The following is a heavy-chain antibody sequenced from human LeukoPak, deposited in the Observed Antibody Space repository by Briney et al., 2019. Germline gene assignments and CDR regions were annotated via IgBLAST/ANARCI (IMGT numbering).Heavy chain of an antibody. D-gene: IGHD6-19*01. V-gene: IGHV4-34*01. CDR2: IIHSGGT. J-gene: IGHJ5*02. CDR1: GGSFNGYS. Sequence: PSETLSLTCAVSGGSFNGYSYTWIRQPPGKGLEWIGEIIHSGGTSYNPSLKSRLTISVDTSRKQFSLKLTSVTAADTALYSCARGPLAFRRVAGIFSWGRGTQVTVSS. CDR3: ARGPLAFRRVAGIFS.